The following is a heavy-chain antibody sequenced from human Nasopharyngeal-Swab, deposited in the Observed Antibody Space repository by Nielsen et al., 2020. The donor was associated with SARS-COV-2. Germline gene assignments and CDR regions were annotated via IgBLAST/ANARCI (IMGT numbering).Heavy chain of an antibody. V-gene: IGHV3-48*04. J-gene: IGHJ6*03. D-gene: IGHD6-13*01. CDR3: ARDQTGSSQSYYYYCYMDV. CDR2: ISSPSSTI. Sequence: GSLKISCAASGFTFSSYSMNWVRQAPGKGLEWVSYISSPSSTIYYADSVKGRFTISRDNAKNSLYLQMNSLRVEDTAMYFCARDQTGSSQSYYYYCYMDVWGKGTTVTVSS. CDR1: GFTFSSYS.